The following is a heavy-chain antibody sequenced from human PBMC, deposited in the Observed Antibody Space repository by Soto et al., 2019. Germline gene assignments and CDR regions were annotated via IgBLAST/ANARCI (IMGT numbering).Heavy chain of an antibody. V-gene: IGHV3-74*01. Sequence: EVQLVESGGGLVQPGGSLRLSCEASGFTFSTFWMHWVRQAPGKGLVWVSRINSDGSSTNYADSVKGRVTISRDHAKNILYLQMSSLRAEDTAVYYCARDFEYWGQGTLVSVSS. CDR1: GFTFSTFW. J-gene: IGHJ4*02. CDR3: ARDFEY. CDR2: INSDGSST.